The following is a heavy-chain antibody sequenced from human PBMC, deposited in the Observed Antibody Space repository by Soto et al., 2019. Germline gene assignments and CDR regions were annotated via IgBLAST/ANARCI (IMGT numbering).Heavy chain of an antibody. V-gene: IGHV2-5*02. CDR2: IYLDDDN. D-gene: IGHD6-6*01. Sequence: SGPTLVNPTQTLTLTCTFSGVSLSTIGVGVGWIRQPPGKALEWLALIYLDDDNRYSPSLKSRLAITKDTSKNQVLLTMTNMDRMDTASYFCARSKYSISSFDYWGQGGLVTVYS. J-gene: IGHJ4*02. CDR1: GVSLSTIGVG. CDR3: ARSKYSISSFDY.